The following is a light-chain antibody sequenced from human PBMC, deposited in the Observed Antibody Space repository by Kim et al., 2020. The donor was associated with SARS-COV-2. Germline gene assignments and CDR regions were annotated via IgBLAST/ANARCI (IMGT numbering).Light chain of an antibody. Sequence: DIQMTQSPSSLSASVGDRVTITCRASQTVTTYLNWYQQKPGKPPNLLIYDASKLHDGVPSRFSGSGSGTDLTLTISSLQPEDFATYYCQQSYSKTWTFGQGTKVEIK. CDR2: DAS. J-gene: IGKJ1*01. CDR1: QTVTTY. V-gene: IGKV1-39*01. CDR3: QQSYSKTWT.